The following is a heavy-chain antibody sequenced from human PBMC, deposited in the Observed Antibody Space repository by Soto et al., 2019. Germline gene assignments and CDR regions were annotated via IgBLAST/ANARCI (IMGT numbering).Heavy chain of an antibody. J-gene: IGHJ6*03. V-gene: IGHV3-66*01. CDR3: ARDSRYYDPRSGDYYYYMDV. CDR1: GFTVSNNY. D-gene: IGHD3-3*01. Sequence: VQLVESGGGLVQPGGSLRLSCAASGFTVSNNYMVWVRQAPGKGLEWVSIFYSGGDTFYADSVMDRVSASRDYLKTTLYLQMNSLRAEDTAVYYCARDSRYYDPRSGDYYYYMDVWGKGTTVTVSS. CDR2: FYSGGDT.